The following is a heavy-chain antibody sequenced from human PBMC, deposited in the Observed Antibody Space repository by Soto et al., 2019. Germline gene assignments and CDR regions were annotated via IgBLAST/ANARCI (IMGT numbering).Heavy chain of an antibody. CDR2: IIPIFGTA. V-gene: IGHV1-69*13. CDR3: ARSITLITMIVVVRSSERSNLDYYYYGMDV. J-gene: IGHJ6*02. D-gene: IGHD3-22*01. Sequence: GASVKVSCKASGGTFSSYAISWVRQAPGQGLEWMGGIIPIFGTANYAQKFQGRVTITADESTGTAYMELSSLRSEDTAVYYCARSITLITMIVVVRSSERSNLDYYYYGMDVWGQGTTVTVSS. CDR1: GGTFSSYA.